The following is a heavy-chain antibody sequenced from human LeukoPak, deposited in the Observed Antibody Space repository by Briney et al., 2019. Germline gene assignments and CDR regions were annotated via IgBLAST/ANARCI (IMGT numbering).Heavy chain of an antibody. CDR3: ARDLRRDGFWDY. D-gene: IGHD5-24*01. CDR1: GFTFSSYS. J-gene: IGHJ4*02. CDR2: ISSSSSYI. V-gene: IGHV3-21*01. Sequence: PGGPLRLSCAASGFTFSSYSMNWVRQAPGKGLEWVSSISSSSSYIYYADSVKGRFTISRDNAKNSLYLQMNSLRAEDTAVYYCARDLRRDGFWDYWGQGTLVTVSS.